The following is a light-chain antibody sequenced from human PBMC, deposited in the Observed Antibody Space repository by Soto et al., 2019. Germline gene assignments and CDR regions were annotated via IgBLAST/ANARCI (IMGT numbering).Light chain of an antibody. V-gene: IGKV3-20*01. CDR1: QSVSGRY. CDR3: QQYGNSPGT. J-gene: IGKJ2*01. CDR2: GAS. Sequence: EIVLTQSPGTLSLSPGERATLSCRANQSVSGRYLAWYQQIPGQAPRLLIYGASSRATGIPDRFSGSGSGTDFTLAISRLEPEDFAVYYCQQYGNSPGTFGQGTKLEIK.